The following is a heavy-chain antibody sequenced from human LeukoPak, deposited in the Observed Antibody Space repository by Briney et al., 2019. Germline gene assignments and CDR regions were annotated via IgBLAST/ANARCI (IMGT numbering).Heavy chain of an antibody. Sequence: GGSLRLSCEGSGFTLSPYDMNWVRQAPGKGLEWVSSISSGSTYIYYTDSVKGRFSISRDNAKNSLYLQMNSLRAEDTAVYYCARQKYLRGPDVEYFDYWGQGTLVTVSS. D-gene: IGHD5/OR15-5a*01. CDR3: ARQKYLRGPDVEYFDY. CDR2: ISSGSTYI. CDR1: GFTLSPYD. J-gene: IGHJ4*02. V-gene: IGHV3-21*01.